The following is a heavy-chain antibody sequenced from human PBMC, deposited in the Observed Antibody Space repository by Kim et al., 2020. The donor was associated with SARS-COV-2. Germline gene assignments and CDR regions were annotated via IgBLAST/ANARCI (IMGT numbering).Heavy chain of an antibody. D-gene: IGHD3-10*01. CDR3: AKDSGVSFYGSGSRAPLFDY. CDR1: GFTFSSYA. V-gene: IGHV3-23*01. CDR2: ISGSGGST. Sequence: GGSLRLSCAASGFTFSSYAMSWVRQAPGKGLEWVSAISGSGGSTYYADSVKGRFTISRDNSKNTLYLQMNSLRAEDTAVYYCAKDSGVSFYGSGSRAPLFDYWGQGTLVTVSS. J-gene: IGHJ4*02.